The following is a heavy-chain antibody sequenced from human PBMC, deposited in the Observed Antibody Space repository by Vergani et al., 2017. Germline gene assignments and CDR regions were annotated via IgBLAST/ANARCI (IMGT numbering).Heavy chain of an antibody. J-gene: IGHJ4*02. CDR3: AREPYGHFDY. Sequence: QVQLQQWGAGLLKPSETLSLTCTVSGGSISSSSYYWGWIRQPPGKGLEWIGSIYYSGSTYYNPSLKSRVTISVDTSKSQFSLKLSSVTAADTAVYYCAREPYGHFDYGGQGTLVTVSS. CDR1: GGSISSSSYY. D-gene: IGHD4-17*01. V-gene: IGHV4-39*07. CDR2: IYYSGST.